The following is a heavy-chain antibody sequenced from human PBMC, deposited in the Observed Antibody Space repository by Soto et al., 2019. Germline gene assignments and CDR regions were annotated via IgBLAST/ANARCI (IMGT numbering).Heavy chain of an antibody. CDR2: ITGSGDST. Sequence: EVQLSESGGGLVQPGGSLRLSCAASGFTFSRYGMSWVRQAPGKGLEWVSAITGSGDSTYYADSVKGRFTISRDSSNNPVYLQINSLRADDTAVYYCVKLRLELLYLDSWGLGALVIVSS. CDR1: GFTFSRYG. J-gene: IGHJ4*02. D-gene: IGHD1-7*01. V-gene: IGHV3-23*01. CDR3: VKLRLELLYLDS.